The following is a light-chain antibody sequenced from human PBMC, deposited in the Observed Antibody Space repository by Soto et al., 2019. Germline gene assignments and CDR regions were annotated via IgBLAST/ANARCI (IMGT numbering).Light chain of an antibody. CDR2: DAS. CDR3: QQRSNWPPVIT. V-gene: IGKV3-11*01. J-gene: IGKJ5*01. Sequence: EIGLKQSPATLSLSPGERATLSCRASQSFSSYLAWYQQKPGQAPRLLIYDASKRATGIPARFSGRGSGTDFTLTISSLEPEDFAVYYCQQRSNWPPVITFGQGTRLEIK. CDR1: QSFSSY.